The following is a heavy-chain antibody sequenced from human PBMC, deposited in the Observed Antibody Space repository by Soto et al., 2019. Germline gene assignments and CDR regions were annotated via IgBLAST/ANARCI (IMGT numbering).Heavy chain of an antibody. V-gene: IGHV3-30-3*01. D-gene: IGHD1-26*01. J-gene: IGHJ4*02. CDR1: GFTFSSYA. CDR2: ISYDGSNK. CDR3: ARGRGGSYFDY. Sequence: VQLVESGGGVVQPGRSLRLSCAASGFTFSSYAMHWVRQAPGKGLEWVAVISYDGSNKYYADSVKGRFTISRDNSKNTLYLQMNSLRAEDTAVYYCARGRGGSYFDYWGQGTLVTVSS.